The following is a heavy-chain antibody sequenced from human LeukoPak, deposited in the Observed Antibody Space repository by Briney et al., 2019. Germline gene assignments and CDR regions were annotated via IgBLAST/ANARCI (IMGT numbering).Heavy chain of an antibody. CDR3: ARGHQTQLRFTGGLAY. Sequence: SVKVSCKTSGGTFGSYVLSWVRQAPGQGLEWMGGIIPLFDTTNYAQKFQGRVTITTDESTSTAYMELSSLRSEDTAVYYCARGHQTQLRFTGGLAYWGQGALVTVSS. CDR2: IIPLFDTT. D-gene: IGHD3-10*01. CDR1: GGTFGSYV. J-gene: IGHJ4*02. V-gene: IGHV1-69*05.